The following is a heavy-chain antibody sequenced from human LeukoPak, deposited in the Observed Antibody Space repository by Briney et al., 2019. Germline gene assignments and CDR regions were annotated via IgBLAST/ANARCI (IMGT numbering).Heavy chain of an antibody. CDR1: GFTFTSYW. Sequence: PGGSLRLSCAVSGFTFTSYWMSWVRQAPGKGLEWVANINEDGSYKFHADSVKGRLTISRDNAKNSLFLQMNSLRADDTAVYYCARDATRGGDNDYWGQGTRVIVSS. CDR3: ARDATRGGDNDY. V-gene: IGHV3-7*01. CDR2: INEDGSYK. J-gene: IGHJ4*02. D-gene: IGHD2-21*02.